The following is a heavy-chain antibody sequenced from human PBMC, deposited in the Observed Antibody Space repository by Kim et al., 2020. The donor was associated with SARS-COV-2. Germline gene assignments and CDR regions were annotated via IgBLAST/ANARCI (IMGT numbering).Heavy chain of an antibody. CDR3: AKGIYPDMRVDYYYYYGMDV. J-gene: IGHJ6*02. V-gene: IGHV3-23*01. Sequence: RFTSSRDNSKNTLYLQMNSLRAEDTAVYYCAKGIYPDMRVDYYYYYGMDVWGQGTTVTVSS.